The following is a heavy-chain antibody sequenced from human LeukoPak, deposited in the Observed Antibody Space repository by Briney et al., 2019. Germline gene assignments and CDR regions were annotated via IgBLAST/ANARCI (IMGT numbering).Heavy chain of an antibody. V-gene: IGHV5-51*01. Sequence: GESLQISCKDSGYSFTNYWIGWVRQMPGKGLEWMGIIHSADSNTKYSPSFQGQVTISADKSISTAYLQWSGLKASDTAMYYRAGARHGDYRWDYWGQGTLVTVSS. D-gene: IGHD4-17*01. CDR3: AGARHGDYRWDY. CDR1: GYSFTNYW. J-gene: IGHJ4*02. CDR2: IHSADSNT.